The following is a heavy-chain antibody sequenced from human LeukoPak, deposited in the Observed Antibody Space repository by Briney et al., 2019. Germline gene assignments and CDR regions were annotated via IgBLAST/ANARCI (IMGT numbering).Heavy chain of an antibody. D-gene: IGHD4-23*01. CDR1: GLTFSDDW. Sequence: GGSLRLSCTTSGLTFSDDWMNWVRQAPGKGPEWVANINQDASGSSYVDSVRGRFTISRDNAKESVYLQMNSLRADDTAIYYCARGLRWPDFWGQGTLVTASS. J-gene: IGHJ4*02. CDR2: INQDASGS. V-gene: IGHV3-7*03. CDR3: ARGLRWPDF.